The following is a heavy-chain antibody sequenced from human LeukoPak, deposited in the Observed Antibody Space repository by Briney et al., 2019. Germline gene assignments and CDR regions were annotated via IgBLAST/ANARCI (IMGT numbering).Heavy chain of an antibody. CDR2: IYYSGST. D-gene: IGHD3-3*01. V-gene: IGHV4-39*01. Sequence: SETLSLTCTVSGGSISSSSYYWGWIRQPPGKGLEWIGSIYYSGSTYYNPSLKSRVTISVDTSKNQFSLKLSSVTAADTAVYYCARQDNGITIFGVPSWYYYYMDVWGKGTTVTVSS. CDR3: ARQDNGITIFGVPSWYYYYMDV. J-gene: IGHJ6*03. CDR1: GGSISSSSYY.